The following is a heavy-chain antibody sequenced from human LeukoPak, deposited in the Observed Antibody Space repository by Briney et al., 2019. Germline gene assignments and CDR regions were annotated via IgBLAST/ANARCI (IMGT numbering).Heavy chain of an antibody. V-gene: IGHV4-4*07. D-gene: IGHD3-10*01. J-gene: IGHJ4*02. CDR1: GGSFTSYY. CDR3: ARDAKYYYGSRTFFFFEY. Sequence: PSETLSLTCTVSGGSFTSYYWSWIRQPAGKGLEWIGHIDTSGTTNYNPSLKSRVTMSTDTSKNQFSLKLSSVTAADTAIYYCARDAKYYYGSRTFFFFEYWGQGTLLTVSS. CDR2: IDTSGTT.